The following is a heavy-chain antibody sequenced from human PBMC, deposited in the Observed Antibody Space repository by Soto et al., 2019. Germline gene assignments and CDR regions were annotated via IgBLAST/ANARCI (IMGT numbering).Heavy chain of an antibody. V-gene: IGHV1-8*01. CDR3: ARRPSSGWSWYFDL. CDR2: MNPNSGNT. CDR1: GYTFTNYD. Sequence: QVQLVQSGAEVKKPGASVKVSCKASGYTFTNYDINWVRQATGQGLEWMGRMNPNSGNTGYAQKFQGRVTITRNTSITTAYMELSSLRSEDTAVYYCARRPSSGWSWYFDLWGRGTLVTVSS. D-gene: IGHD6-19*01. J-gene: IGHJ2*01.